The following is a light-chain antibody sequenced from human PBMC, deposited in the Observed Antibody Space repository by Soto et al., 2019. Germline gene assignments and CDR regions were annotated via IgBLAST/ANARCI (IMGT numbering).Light chain of an antibody. CDR2: DAS. CDR1: QSVSTY. CDR3: QQRSNWPPLT. V-gene: IGKV3-11*01. Sequence: EIVLTQSPATLSLSPGERATLSGRASQSVSTYLAWYQQKPGQAPRLLIYDASNRATGIPARFSGSGSGTDFTLTISSLEPEDSAVYYCQQRSNWPPLTFGGGTKVDIK. J-gene: IGKJ4*01.